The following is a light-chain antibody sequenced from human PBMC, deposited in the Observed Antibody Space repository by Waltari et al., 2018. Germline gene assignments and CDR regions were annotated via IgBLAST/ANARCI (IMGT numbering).Light chain of an antibody. CDR2: DNN. J-gene: IGLJ1*01. CDR3: QVWDATSDYV. V-gene: IGLV3-21*02. CDR1: DLGNKL. Sequence: SYVLTQTPSVSVAPGQTARITCGGHDLGNKLLHWYQQKPGQAPLLVVYDNNDRPSGIPERFSGSNFGNPATLTIIGVEAGDEADFYCQVWDATSDYVFGTGTKLTVL.